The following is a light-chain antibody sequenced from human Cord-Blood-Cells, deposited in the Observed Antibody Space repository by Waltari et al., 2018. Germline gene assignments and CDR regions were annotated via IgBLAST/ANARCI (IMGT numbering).Light chain of an antibody. CDR2: GNS. CDR3: QSYDSSLSGWV. CDR1: SSNIGAGYD. V-gene: IGLV1-40*01. J-gene: IGLJ3*02. Sequence: QSLLTHPPSASGAPGQRVPISCTGTSSNIGAGYDVHWYPQLPGTAPKLLIHGNSNRPSGVPDRFSGSKSGTSASLAITGLQAEDEADYYCQSYDSSLSGWVFGGGTKLTVL.